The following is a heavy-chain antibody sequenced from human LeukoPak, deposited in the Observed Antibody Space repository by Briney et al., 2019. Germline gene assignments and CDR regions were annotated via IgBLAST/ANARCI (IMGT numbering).Heavy chain of an antibody. CDR2: INPNSGGT. D-gene: IGHD2-2*01. J-gene: IGHJ5*02. V-gene: IGHV1-2*02. CDR3: ASTPTRSDCSSTSCYSNNWFDP. CDR1: GYTFTGYY. Sequence: ASVTVSCKASGYTFTGYYMHWVRQAPGQGLEWMGWINPNSGGTNYAQKFQGRVTMTRDTSISTAYMELSRLRSDDTAVYYCASTPTRSDCSSTSCYSNNWFDPWGQGTLVTVSS.